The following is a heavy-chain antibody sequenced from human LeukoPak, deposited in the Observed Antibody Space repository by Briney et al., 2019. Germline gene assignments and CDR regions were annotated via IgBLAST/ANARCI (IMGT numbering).Heavy chain of an antibody. D-gene: IGHD1-26*01. V-gene: IGHV3-74*01. J-gene: IGHJ3*02. CDR2: ISSDGSSA. Sequence: SGGSLRLSCAASGFTFSNYWMHWVRQGPGKGLVWVSRISSDGSSARYADSVKGRFTISRDNAKNTLYLHMNSLRAEDTAVYYCARGGSPPEALGDTFDIWGQGTMVTVSS. CDR1: GFTFSNYW. CDR3: ARGGSPPEALGDTFDI.